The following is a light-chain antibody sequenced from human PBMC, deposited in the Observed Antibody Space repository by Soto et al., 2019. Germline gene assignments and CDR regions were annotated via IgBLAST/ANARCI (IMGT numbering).Light chain of an antibody. CDR2: EVA. J-gene: IGLJ1*01. V-gene: IGLV2-14*01. CDR1: SSDVGTYDY. CDR3: SPYTSSSTLYV. Sequence: QSVLTQPASVSGSPGQSITISCTGTSSDVGTYDYLSWYQQYPGKAPKLIIYEVADRPSGVSNRFSGSKSGNTASLTISGLQAEDEADYYCSPYTSSSTLYVFGTGTKVTVL.